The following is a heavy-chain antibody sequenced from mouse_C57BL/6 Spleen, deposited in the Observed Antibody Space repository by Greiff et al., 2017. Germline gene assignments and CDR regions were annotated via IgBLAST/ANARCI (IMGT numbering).Heavy chain of an antibody. V-gene: IGHV5-15*01. D-gene: IGHD1-1*01. CDR1: GFTFSDYG. CDR2: ISNLAYSI. CDR3: ARSLRYFDV. J-gene: IGHJ1*03. Sequence: DVQLVESGGGLVQPGGSLKLSCAASGFTFSDYGMAWVRQAPRKGPEWVAFISNLAYSIYYADTVTGRFTISRENAKNTLYLEMSSLRSEDTAMYYCARSLRYFDVWGTGTTVTVSS.